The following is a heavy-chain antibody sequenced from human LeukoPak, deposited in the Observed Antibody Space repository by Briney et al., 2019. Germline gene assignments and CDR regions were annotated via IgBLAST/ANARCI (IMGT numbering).Heavy chain of an antibody. CDR2: INHNGEMI. CDR1: GFTFSSYW. J-gene: IGHJ4*02. D-gene: IGHD3-9*01. V-gene: IGHV3-48*02. CDR3: ARDNDWAFHY. Sequence: GGSLRLSCAASGFTFSSYWMSWVRQAPGKGLEWVSYINHNGEMIFYPDFVKGRFTISRDNAKNSLYLQMNSLRDEDTAVYYCARDNDWAFHYWGQGTLVTVSS.